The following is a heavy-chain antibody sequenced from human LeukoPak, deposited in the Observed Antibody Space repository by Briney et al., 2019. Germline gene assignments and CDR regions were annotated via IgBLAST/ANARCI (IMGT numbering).Heavy chain of an antibody. V-gene: IGHV3-33*01. CDR3: ARDNWFGEPRDYFDY. Sequence: GGSLILSCAASGFTFSSYGMHWVRQAPGKGLEWVAVIWYDGSNKYYADSVKGRFTISRDNSKNTLYLQMNSLRAEDTAVYYCARDNWFGEPRDYFDYWGQGTLVTVSS. D-gene: IGHD3-10*01. CDR1: GFTFSSYG. J-gene: IGHJ4*02. CDR2: IWYDGSNK.